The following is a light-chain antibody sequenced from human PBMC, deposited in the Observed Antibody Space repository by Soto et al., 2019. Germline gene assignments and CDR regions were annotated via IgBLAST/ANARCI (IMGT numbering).Light chain of an antibody. J-gene: IGKJ1*01. CDR1: QSVSSY. Sequence: EIVLTQSPATLYLSPGERATLYCRASQSVSSYLAWYQQKPGQAPRLLIYDASNRATGIPARFSGSGCGTDFSIAISRSEPEDFAGYYCHQRRHWPPCTFGQGTQVHIK. CDR2: DAS. CDR3: HQRRHWPPCT. V-gene: IGKV3-11*01.